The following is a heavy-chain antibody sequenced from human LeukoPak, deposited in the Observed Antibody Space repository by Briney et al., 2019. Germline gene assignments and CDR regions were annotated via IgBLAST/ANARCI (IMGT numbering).Heavy chain of an antibody. Sequence: ASVKVSCKASGYTFTSYGISWVRQAPGQGLEWMGWINPNSGGTNYAQKFQGRVTMTRDTSISTAYMELSRLRSDDTAVYYCARDFGWYDSSGYEYYFDYWGQGTLVTVSS. J-gene: IGHJ4*02. D-gene: IGHD3-22*01. V-gene: IGHV1-2*02. CDR3: ARDFGWYDSSGYEYYFDY. CDR2: INPNSGGT. CDR1: GYTFTSYG.